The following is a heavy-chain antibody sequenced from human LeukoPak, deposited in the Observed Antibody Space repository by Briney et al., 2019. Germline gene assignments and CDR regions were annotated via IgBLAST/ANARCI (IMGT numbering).Heavy chain of an antibody. D-gene: IGHD6-6*01. CDR2: FDPEDGET. CDR1: GYTLTELS. V-gene: IGHV1-24*01. Sequence: ASVKVSCKVSGYTLTELSMHWVRQAPGKGLEWMGGFDPEDGETIYAQKLQGRVTMTEDTSTDTAYMELSSLRSEDTAVYYCATTVGIAARPGGNLFDYWGQGTLVTVSS. CDR3: ATTVGIAARPGGNLFDY. J-gene: IGHJ4*02.